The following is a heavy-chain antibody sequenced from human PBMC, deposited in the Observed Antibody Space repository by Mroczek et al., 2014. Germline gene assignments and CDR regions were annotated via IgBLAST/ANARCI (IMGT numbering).Heavy chain of an antibody. CDR2: IYYSGST. V-gene: IGHV4-31*03. Sequence: QVQLQESGPGLVKPSQTLSLTCTVSGGSISSGGYYWSWIRQHPGKGLEWIGYIYYSGSTYYNPSLKSRVTISVDTSKNQFSLKLSSVTAADTAVYYCARDSGQVQGAWAAAKPRYYYYYYMDVWGKGTTVTVSS. J-gene: IGHJ6*03. D-gene: IGHD2-2*02. CDR3: ARDSGQVQGAWAAAKPRYYYYYYMDV. CDR1: GGSISSGGYY.